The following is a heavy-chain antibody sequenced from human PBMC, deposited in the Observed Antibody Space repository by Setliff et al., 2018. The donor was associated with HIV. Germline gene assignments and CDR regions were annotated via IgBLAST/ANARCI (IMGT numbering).Heavy chain of an antibody. V-gene: IGHV4-61*08. Sequence: SETLSLTCAVSNYSISSGGYYWSWIRRPPGKGLEWIAFIYYNGNAANNPSLGSRVTISIDTSRKQFSLKVSAVTAADTAVYYCAAPAVAGTGGYYYAMDVWGQGTTVTV. J-gene: IGHJ6*02. CDR2: IYYNGNA. CDR3: AAPAVAGTGGYYYAMDV. D-gene: IGHD6-19*01. CDR1: NYSISSGGYY.